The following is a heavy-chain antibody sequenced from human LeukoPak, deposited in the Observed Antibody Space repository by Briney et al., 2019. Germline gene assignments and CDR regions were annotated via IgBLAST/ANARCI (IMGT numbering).Heavy chain of an antibody. CDR1: GYTFTAYY. Sequence: ASVRVSCKASGYTFTAYYMHWVRHAPGQGLEWMGWINPNSGGTNYAQKFQGRVTMTRDASISTAYMELSRLRSDDTAVYYCARVGYCSSTSCSYFDYWGQGTLVTVSS. J-gene: IGHJ4*02. V-gene: IGHV1-2*02. D-gene: IGHD2-2*01. CDR2: INPNSGGT. CDR3: ARVGYCSSTSCSYFDY.